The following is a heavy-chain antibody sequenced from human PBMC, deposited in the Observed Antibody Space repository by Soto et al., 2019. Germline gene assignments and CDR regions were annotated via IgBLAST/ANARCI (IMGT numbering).Heavy chain of an antibody. Sequence: QVQLQESGPGLVKPSQTLSLTCTVSGGSISSGGYYWSWIRQHPGKGLEWIGYIYYSGSTYYNPSLKSRVTLTGETSKHQFSLKLSSVTAADTAVYYCAREGTPESYYYDGMDVWGQGTTVAFSS. CDR2: IYYSGST. J-gene: IGHJ6*02. CDR1: GGSISSGGYY. CDR3: AREGTPESYYYDGMDV. V-gene: IGHV4-31*03.